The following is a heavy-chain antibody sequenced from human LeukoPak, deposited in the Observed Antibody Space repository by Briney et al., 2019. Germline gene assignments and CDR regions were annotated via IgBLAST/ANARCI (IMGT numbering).Heavy chain of an antibody. Sequence: ASVKVSCKASGYTFTNYYVHWVRQAPGQGLEWMGMINPSGGSTTYAQKFQGRVTMTEDTSTDTAYMELSSLRSEDTAVYYCATHLSGSYPYYFDYWGQGTLVTVSS. CDR2: INPSGGST. CDR1: GYTFTNYY. V-gene: IGHV1-46*01. J-gene: IGHJ4*02. D-gene: IGHD1-26*01. CDR3: ATHLSGSYPYYFDY.